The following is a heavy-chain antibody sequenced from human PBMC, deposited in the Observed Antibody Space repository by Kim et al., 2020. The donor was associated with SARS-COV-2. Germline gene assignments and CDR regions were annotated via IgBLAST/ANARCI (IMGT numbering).Heavy chain of an antibody. D-gene: IGHD3-9*01. J-gene: IGHJ6*02. V-gene: IGHV3-73*01. CDR3: TRPNYDISYGLDV. Sequence: GGSLRLSCAASGFTFSGSAMHWVRQASGKGLEWVGRIRSKANNYATTYAASVRGRFTISRDDSKNTVYLQMNTLKMEDSTVYYCTRPNYDISYGLDVWGQGTTVIVSS. CDR1: GFTFSGSA. CDR2: IRSKANNYAT.